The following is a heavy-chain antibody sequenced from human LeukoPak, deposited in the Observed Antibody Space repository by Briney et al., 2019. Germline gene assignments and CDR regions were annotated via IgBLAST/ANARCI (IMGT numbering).Heavy chain of an antibody. V-gene: IGHV4-59*01. CDR3: ASTQQWLAFDY. Sequence: KPSETLSLTCTVSGGSISNYHWSWIRQPPGKGLEWIGRFYHSGSTNYNPSLKSRVTTSVDTSKNEFSLKLNSVTAADTAVYYCASTQQWLAFDYWGQGILVTVSS. CDR1: GGSISNYH. D-gene: IGHD6-19*01. CDR2: FYHSGST. J-gene: IGHJ4*02.